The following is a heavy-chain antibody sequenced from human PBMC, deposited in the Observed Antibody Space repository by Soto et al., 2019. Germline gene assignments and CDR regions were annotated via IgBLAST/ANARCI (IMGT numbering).Heavy chain of an antibody. CDR3: ARDVHYYGSGSYYTPFDY. CDR1: GGAFSGYY. D-gene: IGHD3-10*01. V-gene: IGHV4-34*01. J-gene: IGHJ4*02. CDR2: INHSGST. Sequence: SETLSLTCAVYGGAFSGYYWSWVRQPPGKGLEWIGEINHSGSTNYNPSLKSRVTISVDTSKNQFSLKLSSVTAADTAVYYCARDVHYYGSGSYYTPFDYWGQGTLVTVSS.